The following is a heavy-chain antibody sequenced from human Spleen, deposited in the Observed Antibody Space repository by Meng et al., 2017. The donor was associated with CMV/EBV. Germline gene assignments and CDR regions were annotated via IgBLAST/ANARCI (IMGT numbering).Heavy chain of an antibody. CDR3: AKIRAVWDYFHY. CDR1: GFTVSSNY. D-gene: IGHD3-10*01. J-gene: IGHJ4*02. CDR2: ISGSGDRT. Sequence: LKISCAASGFTVSSNYMSWVRQAPGKGLEWVSGISGSGDRTHFAESVKGRCTISRDNSKNTLYLQMNSLRGEDTAIYYCAKIRAVWDYFHYWGQGALVTVSS. V-gene: IGHV3-23*01.